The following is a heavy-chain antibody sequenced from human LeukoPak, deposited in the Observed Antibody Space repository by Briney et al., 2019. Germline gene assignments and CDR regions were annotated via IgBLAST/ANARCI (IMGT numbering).Heavy chain of an antibody. CDR3: AREDGYNFDDAFDI. CDR1: GGSISSSSYY. Sequence: SGTLSLTCAVSGGSISSSSYYWGWIRQPPGKGLEWIGSIHYSGSTYYNPSLRSRVTISVDTSKNQFSLKLSSVTAADTAVYYCAREDGYNFDDAFDIWGQGTMVTVSS. J-gene: IGHJ3*02. V-gene: IGHV4-39*07. D-gene: IGHD5-24*01. CDR2: IHYSGST.